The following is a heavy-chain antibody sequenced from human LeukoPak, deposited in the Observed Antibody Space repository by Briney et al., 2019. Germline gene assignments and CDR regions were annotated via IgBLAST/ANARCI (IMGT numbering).Heavy chain of an antibody. Sequence: GGSLRLSCAASGFTFSSYEMNWVRQAPGKGLEWVSYISSSGSTIYYADSVKGRFTISRDNAKNSLYLQMNSLRAEDTALYYCANGGDYYDSSGYRRAFDIWGQGTMVTVSS. CDR1: GFTFSSYE. CDR2: ISSSGSTI. CDR3: ANGGDYYDSSGYRRAFDI. V-gene: IGHV3-48*03. D-gene: IGHD3-22*01. J-gene: IGHJ3*02.